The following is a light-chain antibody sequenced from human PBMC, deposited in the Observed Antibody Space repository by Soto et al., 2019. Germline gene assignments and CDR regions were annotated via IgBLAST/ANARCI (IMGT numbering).Light chain of an antibody. J-gene: IGKJ4*01. CDR2: GVS. CDR1: QSIATY. CDR3: QQSNNWPPLT. Sequence: MTQSPSSLSASVGDRVTITFRASQSIATYLHWYQQKPGQPPRLLIYGVSTRATGVPARFSGSGSETDFSLTISSLQIEDFALYYCQQSNNWPPLTFGGGTKVDIK. V-gene: IGKV3-15*01.